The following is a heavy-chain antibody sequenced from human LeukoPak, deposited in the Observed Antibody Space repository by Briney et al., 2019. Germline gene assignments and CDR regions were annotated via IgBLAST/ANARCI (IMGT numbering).Heavy chain of an antibody. Sequence: GGSLRLSCAASGFTFSTYAMSWVRQAPGKGLEWVSAISGSGGRTDYADSVKGRFTISRDNSKNTLYLQMNSLRAEDTAVYYCAKDPGDYGSEIYYMDVWGKGTTVTVSS. D-gene: IGHD3-10*01. CDR3: AKDPGDYGSEIYYMDV. CDR2: ISGSGGRT. CDR1: GFTFSTYA. J-gene: IGHJ6*03. V-gene: IGHV3-23*01.